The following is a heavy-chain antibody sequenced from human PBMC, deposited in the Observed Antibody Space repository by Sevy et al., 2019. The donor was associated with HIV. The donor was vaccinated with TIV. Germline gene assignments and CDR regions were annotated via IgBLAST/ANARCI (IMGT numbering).Heavy chain of an antibody. D-gene: IGHD6-13*01. CDR2: INQGGNQK. CDR1: GFTFSSYW. V-gene: IGHV3-7*01. CDR3: ARGPSGAVAGRFDS. J-gene: IGHJ4*02. Sequence: GGSLRLSCAASGFTFSSYWINWVRQAPGEGLEWVANINQGGNQKHYMDSVKGRFTISRDNAENAVYLHMNSLRVEDTAVYYCARGPSGAVAGRFDSWGQGTLVTVSS.